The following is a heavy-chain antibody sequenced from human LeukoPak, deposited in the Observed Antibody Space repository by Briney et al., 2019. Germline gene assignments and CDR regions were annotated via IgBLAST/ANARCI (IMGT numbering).Heavy chain of an antibody. CDR1: GYTLTDLS. D-gene: IGHD5-12*01. CDR2: FDSEDGET. V-gene: IGHV1-24*01. J-gene: IGHJ4*02. Sequence: ASVKVSCKVSGYTLTDLSIHWVRQAPGKGLEWMGGFDSEDGETIYAQKFQGRVSMTEDTSTDTAYMEMSSLRSEDTAVYYCATLPLDIVASISMLGFDYWGQGTLVTVSS. CDR3: ATLPLDIVASISMLGFDY.